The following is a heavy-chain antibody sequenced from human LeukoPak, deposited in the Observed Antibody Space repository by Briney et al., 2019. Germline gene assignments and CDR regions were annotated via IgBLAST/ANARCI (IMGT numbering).Heavy chain of an antibody. CDR2: ISWNSGSI. D-gene: IGHD6-19*01. Sequence: PGRSLRLSCAAPGFTFDAYAMHWVRQAPGKGLEWVSGISWNSGSIGYADSVKARFTISRDNAKNSPYLQMNRLRAEDMALYYCAKGTGGYSSGGYFDYWGQGTLVTVSS. CDR3: AKGTGGYSSGGYFDY. V-gene: IGHV3-9*03. CDR1: GFTFDAYA. J-gene: IGHJ4*02.